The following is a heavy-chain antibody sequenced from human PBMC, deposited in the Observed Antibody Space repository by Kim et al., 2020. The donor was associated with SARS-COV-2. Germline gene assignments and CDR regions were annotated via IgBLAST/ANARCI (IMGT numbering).Heavy chain of an antibody. CDR1: GFTFNSFA. CDR3: AKDRAGVVTNFDY. D-gene: IGHD3-3*01. V-gene: IGHV3-23*01. J-gene: IGHJ4*02. Sequence: GGSLRLSCAASGFTFNSFAMSWVRQAPGKGLEWVSTVRGSGGRTFYADSVKGRFTISRDNSKNTVYLQMNSLRAEDTAVYYCAKDRAGVVTNFDYGGRGTMLTV. CDR2: VRGSGGRT.